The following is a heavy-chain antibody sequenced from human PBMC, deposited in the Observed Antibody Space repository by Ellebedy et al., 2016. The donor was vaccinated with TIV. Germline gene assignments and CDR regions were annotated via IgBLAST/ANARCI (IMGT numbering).Heavy chain of an antibody. CDR1: GGTFSSYA. J-gene: IGHJ4*02. V-gene: IGHV1-69*13. CDR2: IIPIFGTA. CDR3: ATAKQWLVGDY. Sequence: SVKVSXXASGGTFSSYAISWVRQAPGQGLEWMGGIIPIFGTANYAQKFQGRVTITADESTSTAYMELSSLRSEDTAVYYCATAKQWLVGDYWGQGTLVTVSS. D-gene: IGHD6-19*01.